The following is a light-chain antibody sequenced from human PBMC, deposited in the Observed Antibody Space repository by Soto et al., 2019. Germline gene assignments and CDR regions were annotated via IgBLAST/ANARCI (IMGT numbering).Light chain of an antibody. J-gene: IGKJ1*01. CDR2: GTS. CDR1: QSIGSSY. Sequence: ENVLTQSPGTLSLSPGERATLSCRASQSIGSSYLAWYQQKPGHAPRLIIYGTSNRATGIPHRFSGSGSGTDFTLTISRREPEDLAVYYCQQFGSSWLTFGQGTKVDIK. CDR3: QQFGSSWLT. V-gene: IGKV3-20*01.